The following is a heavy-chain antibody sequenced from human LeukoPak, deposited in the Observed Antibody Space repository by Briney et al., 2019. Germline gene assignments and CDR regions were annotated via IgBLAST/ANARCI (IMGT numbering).Heavy chain of an antibody. CDR3: ARGAVGLRPPGAFDI. Sequence: PGGSLRLSFATSGFSVSYNYMNWVRQAPGKGLEWVSIIYGGVTAYYADSVKGRFTISRDDLKNILFLHMNSLRVEDTAVYYCARGAVGLRPPGAFDIWGQGTMVTVSS. D-gene: IGHD1-26*01. CDR1: GFSVSYNY. V-gene: IGHV3-53*01. CDR2: IYGGVTA. J-gene: IGHJ3*02.